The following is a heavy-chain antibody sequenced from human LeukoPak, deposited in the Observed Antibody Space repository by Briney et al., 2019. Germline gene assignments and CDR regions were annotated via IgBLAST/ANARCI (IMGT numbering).Heavy chain of an antibody. D-gene: IGHD6-13*01. Sequence: PGESLKLSCEGSRYSFDSYAMTWVRQAPGKGLEWVSSINGGGDITYYAESVKGRFPVSRDNSKNTLFLQMNSLRAEDTAVFYCAKRYGDSTGWFFDFWGQGSLVTVSS. J-gene: IGHJ4*02. CDR3: AKRYGDSTGWFFDF. CDR2: INGGGDIT. V-gene: IGHV3-23*01. CDR1: RYSFDSYA.